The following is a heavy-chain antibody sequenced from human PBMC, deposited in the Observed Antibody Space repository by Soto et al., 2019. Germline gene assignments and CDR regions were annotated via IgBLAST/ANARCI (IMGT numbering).Heavy chain of an antibody. D-gene: IGHD1-26*01. CDR2: ISGTVGNT. V-gene: IGHV3-23*01. Sequence: GGSLRLSCVASGFTFNNSAMSWVRQAPGKGLQWVSSISGTVGNTYYAESVKGRFTISRDTSKNTVYLQMNSLSAEYMGIYYCAKGTMGAPFYYFDDWGQGTLVTVSS. CDR1: GFTFNNSA. J-gene: IGHJ4*02. CDR3: AKGTMGAPFYYFDD.